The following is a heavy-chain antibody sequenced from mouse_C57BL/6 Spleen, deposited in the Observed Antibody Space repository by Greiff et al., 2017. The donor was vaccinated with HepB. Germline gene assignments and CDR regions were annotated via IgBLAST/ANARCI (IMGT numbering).Heavy chain of an antibody. CDR2: ISSGSSTI. V-gene: IGHV5-17*01. CDR3: ERDGMITGFAY. CDR1: GFTFSDYG. Sequence: EVHLVESGGGLVKPGGSLKLSCAASGFTFSDYGMHWVRQAPEKGLEWVAYISSGSSTIYYADTVKGRFTISRDNAKNTLFLQMTSLRSEDTAMYYCERDGMITGFAYWGQGTLVTVSA. J-gene: IGHJ3*01. D-gene: IGHD2-4*01.